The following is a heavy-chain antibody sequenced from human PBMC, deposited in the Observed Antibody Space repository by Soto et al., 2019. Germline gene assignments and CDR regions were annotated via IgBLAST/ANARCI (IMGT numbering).Heavy chain of an antibody. Sequence: ETLSPTCTLPCTSITSYYWNCIRQPPGKLLEWIGYIYYSGSTNYNPSLKSRITISVDTSKNQYSLKLSSVPAADTAVYYYARGFASGYFGGYYYDGMDVWRQGSTVTVCS. CDR2: IYYSGST. D-gene: IGHD2-21*01. V-gene: IGHV4-59*01. J-gene: IGHJ6*02. CDR1: CTSITSYY. CDR3: ARGFASGYFGGYYYDGMDV.